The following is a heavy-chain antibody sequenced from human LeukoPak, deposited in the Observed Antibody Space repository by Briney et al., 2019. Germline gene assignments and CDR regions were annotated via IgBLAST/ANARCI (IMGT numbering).Heavy chain of an antibody. CDR1: GYTFTGYY. D-gene: IGHD1-26*01. V-gene: IGHV1-2*02. Sequence: ASVKVSCKASGYTFTGYYMRWVRQAPGQGLEWMGWINPNSGGTNYAQKFQGRVTMTRDTSISTAYMELSRLRSDDTAVYYCARDGVGGMGAAYYYYYGMDVWGQGTTVTVSS. CDR3: ARDGVGGMGAAYYYYYGMDV. J-gene: IGHJ6*02. CDR2: INPNSGGT.